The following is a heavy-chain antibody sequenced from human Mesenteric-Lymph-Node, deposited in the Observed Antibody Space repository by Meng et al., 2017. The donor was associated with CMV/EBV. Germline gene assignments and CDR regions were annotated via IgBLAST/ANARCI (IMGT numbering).Heavy chain of an antibody. CDR3: ARDTLVRGVTLYYGMDV. CDR1: GFTFSRYE. J-gene: IGHJ6*02. D-gene: IGHD3-10*01. V-gene: IGHV3-48*03. Sequence: GESLKISCEASGFTFSRYEMNWVRQAPGKGLEWIAYISSKGDTIYYADSVKGRFTISRDNAKNTLYLQMNSLRAEDTAVYYCARDTLVRGVTLYYGMDVWGQGTTVTVSS. CDR2: ISSKGDTI.